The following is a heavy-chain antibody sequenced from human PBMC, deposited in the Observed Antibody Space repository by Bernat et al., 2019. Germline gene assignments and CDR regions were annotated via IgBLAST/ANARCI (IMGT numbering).Heavy chain of an antibody. CDR2: IYYSGST. V-gene: IGHV4-39*07. CDR3: ARGTCSGGSCYTYYYYYYYMDV. Sequence: QLQLQESGPGLVKPSETLSLTCTVSGGSISSSSYYWGWIRQPPGKGLEWIGSIYYSGSTNYNPSLKSRVTISVDTSKNQFSLKLSSVTAADTAVYYCARGTCSGGSCYTYYYYYYYMDVWGKGTTVTVSS. D-gene: IGHD2-15*01. CDR1: GGSISSSSYY. J-gene: IGHJ6*03.